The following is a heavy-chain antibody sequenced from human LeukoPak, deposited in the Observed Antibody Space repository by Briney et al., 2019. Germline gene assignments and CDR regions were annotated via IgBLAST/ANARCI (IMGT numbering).Heavy chain of an antibody. CDR3: ARDARIAAAYQPVGEDYMDV. CDR2: MNPNSGNT. D-gene: IGHD6-13*01. Sequence: GSVTVSCKASGYTFTSYDINWVRQAAGQGVEGMGWMNPNSGNTGYAQKFQGRVTMTRNTSISTAYMELSSLRSEDTAVYYCARDARIAAAYQPVGEDYMDVWGKGTTVTVSS. J-gene: IGHJ6*03. CDR1: GYTFTSYD. V-gene: IGHV1-8*01.